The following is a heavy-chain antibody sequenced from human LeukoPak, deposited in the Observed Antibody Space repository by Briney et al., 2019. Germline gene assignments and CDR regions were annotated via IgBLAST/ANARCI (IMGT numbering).Heavy chain of an antibody. CDR2: IYYSGTT. J-gene: IGHJ5*02. Sequence: SETLSLTCSVSGGSISSSSYYWGWIRQPPGKGPEWIGSIYYSGTTHYNPSLKSRVTISVDTSKNQFSLKLSSVTAADTAVYYCARDLRNYDILTGYQYPGWFDPWGQGTLVAVSS. V-gene: IGHV4-39*07. CDR1: GGSISSSSYY. D-gene: IGHD3-9*01. CDR3: ARDLRNYDILTGYQYPGWFDP.